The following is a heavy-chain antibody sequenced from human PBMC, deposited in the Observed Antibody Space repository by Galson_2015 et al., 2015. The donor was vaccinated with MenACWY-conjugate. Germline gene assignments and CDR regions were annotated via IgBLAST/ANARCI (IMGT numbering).Heavy chain of an antibody. CDR1: GFTFSSYW. J-gene: IGHJ4*02. CDR3: ASSLVEEGYNFPPACFDY. D-gene: IGHD5-24*01. CDR2: IKQDGSEK. Sequence: SLRLSCAASGFTFSSYWMSWVRQAPGKGLEWVANIKQDGSEKYNVDSVKGRYTISRDNAKNSLYLQMNSLRAEDTAVYYCASSLVEEGYNFPPACFDYWGQGTLVTVSS. V-gene: IGHV3-7*03.